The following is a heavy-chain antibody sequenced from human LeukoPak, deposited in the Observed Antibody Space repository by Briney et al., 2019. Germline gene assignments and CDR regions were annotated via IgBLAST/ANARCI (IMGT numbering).Heavy chain of an antibody. Sequence: GGSLRLSCAASGFTFDDYAMHWVRQAPGKGLEWVSGISWNSGSIGYADSVKGRFTISRDNAKNSLYLQMNSLRAEDTALYYCAKDTDYGDYRPFDAFDIWGQGTMVTVSS. CDR2: ISWNSGSI. V-gene: IGHV3-9*01. CDR1: GFTFDDYA. D-gene: IGHD4-17*01. J-gene: IGHJ3*02. CDR3: AKDTDYGDYRPFDAFDI.